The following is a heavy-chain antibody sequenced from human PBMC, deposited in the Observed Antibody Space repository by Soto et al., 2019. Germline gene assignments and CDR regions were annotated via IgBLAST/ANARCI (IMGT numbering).Heavy chain of an antibody. CDR3: ARLLGDY. CDR2: IYYSGST. CDR1: GGSINSYY. Sequence: QVQLQESGPGLVKPSETLSLTCTVSGGSINSYYWSWIRQPPGKGLEWIGYIYYSGSTDYNPSLKSRVTISVDTSKNQFSLKLSSVTAADTAVYYCARLLGDYWGQGTLVTVSS. J-gene: IGHJ4*02. D-gene: IGHD1-26*01. V-gene: IGHV4-59*08.